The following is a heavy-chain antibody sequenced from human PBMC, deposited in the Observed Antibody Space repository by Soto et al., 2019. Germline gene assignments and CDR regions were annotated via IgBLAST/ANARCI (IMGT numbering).Heavy chain of an antibody. V-gene: IGHV4-31*03. J-gene: IGHJ6*02. D-gene: IGHD6-6*01. Sequence: SETLSLTCTVSGGSISSGGYYWSWIRQHPGKGLEWIGYIYYSGSTYYNPSLKSRVTISVDTSKNQFSLKLSSVTAAATAVYYCARDLQYSSFFYGMDVWGQGTTVTVSS. CDR2: IYYSGST. CDR1: GGSISSGGYY. CDR3: ARDLQYSSFFYGMDV.